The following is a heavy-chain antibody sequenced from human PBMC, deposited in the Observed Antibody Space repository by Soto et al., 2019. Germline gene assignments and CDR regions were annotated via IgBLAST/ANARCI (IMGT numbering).Heavy chain of an antibody. Sequence: SETLSLTCNLSGGSFHNFYWLWIRQPPGKGLEWVGHVHYSGSTNYSPSLNSRATISLDTSKSQLSLKLRSVTAADTAMYFCARGVDYYATSGYSSFDSWGQGSPGTAPQ. CDR1: GGSFHNFY. CDR2: VHYSGST. D-gene: IGHD3-16*01. CDR3: ARGVDYYATSGYSSFDS. J-gene: IGHJ4*02. V-gene: IGHV4-59*01.